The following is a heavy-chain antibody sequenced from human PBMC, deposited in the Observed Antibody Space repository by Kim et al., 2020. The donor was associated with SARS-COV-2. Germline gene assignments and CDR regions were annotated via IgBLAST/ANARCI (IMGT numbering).Heavy chain of an antibody. CDR3: ARDGSGWRPENLYGMDV. Sequence: GRSLRLSCAASGYTFSSYGMHWVRQAPGKGLEWVVVIWYDGSKKDYGDSVKGRFTISRDNSKNTVYLQMNSLSPEDTAVYYCARDGSGWRPENLYGMDV. D-gene: IGHD3-10*01. CDR2: IWYDGSKK. J-gene: IGHJ6*01. V-gene: IGHV3-33*01. CDR1: GYTFSSYG.